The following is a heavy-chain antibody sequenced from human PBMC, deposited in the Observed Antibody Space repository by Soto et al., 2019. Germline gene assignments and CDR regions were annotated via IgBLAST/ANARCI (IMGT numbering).Heavy chain of an antibody. J-gene: IGHJ6*02. Sequence: QVQLVQSGAEVKKPGASVKVSCKASGYTFTSYGISWVRQAPGQGLEWMGWISTYNGNTNYAQKLQGRVTMTTDTATSKAYRGLRSLRSNDTAVYYCARDGKSTIVRGVWGGSCNYSGIDFWGQGTTVAVSS. CDR1: GYTFTSYG. D-gene: IGHD3-10*01. CDR2: ISTYNGNT. V-gene: IGHV1-18*04. CDR3: ARDGKSTIVRGVWGGSCNYSGIDF.